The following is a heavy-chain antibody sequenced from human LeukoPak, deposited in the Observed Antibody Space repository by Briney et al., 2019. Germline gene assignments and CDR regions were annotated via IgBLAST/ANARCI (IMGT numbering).Heavy chain of an antibody. D-gene: IGHD6-6*01. V-gene: IGHV1-69*05. Sequence: SVKVSCKASGGTFSSYAISWVRQAPGQGLEWMGEIIPIFGTANYAQKFQRSVTITTDESTSTAYIELRSLRSEDTAVYYCARLIIAARGNYFDYWGQGTLVTVSS. CDR2: IIPIFGTA. CDR1: GGTFSSYA. CDR3: ARLIIAARGNYFDY. J-gene: IGHJ4*02.